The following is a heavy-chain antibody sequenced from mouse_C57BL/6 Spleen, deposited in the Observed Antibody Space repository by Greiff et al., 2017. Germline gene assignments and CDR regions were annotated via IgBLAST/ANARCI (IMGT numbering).Heavy chain of an antibody. V-gene: IGHV1-82*01. CDR3: ARCGYGKCYDFGY. CDR2: IYPGDGGT. D-gene: IGHD2-2*01. Sequence: QVHVKQSGPELVKPGASVKISCKASGYAFTNSWMNWVKQRPGKGLEWIGGIYPGDGGTNYNGKFKGKATLTVDKSSSTAYMQLSSLTSEDSAVYFCARCGYGKCYDFGYRGQGTTLTAAS. J-gene: IGHJ2*01. CDR1: GYAFTNSW.